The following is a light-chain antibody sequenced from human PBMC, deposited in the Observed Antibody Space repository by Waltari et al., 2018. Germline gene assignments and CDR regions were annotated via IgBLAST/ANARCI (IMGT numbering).Light chain of an antibody. J-gene: IGKJ4*01. CDR3: QQRRNWPLT. V-gene: IGKV3-11*01. CDR2: DTS. CDR1: QSVSYY. Sequence: EIVLTQSPATLSLSPGERATLSCTASQSVSYYLAWYQQRPGQAPRLLIYDTSHRATGIPDRFSGSGSETDFTLTISSLEPEDFAVYYCQQRRNWPLTFGGGTKVEIK.